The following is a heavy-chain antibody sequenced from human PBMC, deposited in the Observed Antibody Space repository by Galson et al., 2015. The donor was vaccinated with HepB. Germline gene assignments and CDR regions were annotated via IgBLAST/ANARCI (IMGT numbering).Heavy chain of an antibody. V-gene: IGHV3-23*01. CDR3: AKRWSSSWYTGDAFDI. Sequence: SLRLSCAASGFTFSSYAMSWVRQAPGKGLEWVSALSGSGGSTYYADSVKGRFTISRDNSKNTLYLQMNSLRAEDTAVYYCAKRWSSSWYTGDAFDIWGQETMVTVSS. D-gene: IGHD6-13*01. CDR1: GFTFSSYA. CDR2: LSGSGGST. J-gene: IGHJ3*02.